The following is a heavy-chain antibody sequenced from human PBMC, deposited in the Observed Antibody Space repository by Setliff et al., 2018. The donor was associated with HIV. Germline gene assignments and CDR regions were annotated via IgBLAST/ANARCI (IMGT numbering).Heavy chain of an antibody. V-gene: IGHV4-34*01. CDR2: INHNGGT. D-gene: IGHD2-15*01. CDR3: ARLGSHCKNAFCPPY. CDR1: GGSFTSYY. J-gene: IGHJ4*02. Sequence: SETLSLTCAVYGGSFTSYYWTWIRQAPGKDLEWIGEINHNGGTNYNPSLKSRVTISVDRSKNQFFLRLTSVTAADTAVYYCARLGSHCKNAFCPPYWGQGTLVTAPQ.